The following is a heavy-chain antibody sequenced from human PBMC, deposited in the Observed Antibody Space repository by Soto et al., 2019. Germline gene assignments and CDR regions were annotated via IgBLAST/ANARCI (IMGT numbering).Heavy chain of an antibody. CDR1: GFTFSDYY. D-gene: IGHD3-22*01. CDR2: ISSSSSYT. J-gene: IGHJ6*02. CDR3: ARVRYDSSGYYYADYYYGMDV. Sequence: PVGSLRLSCAASGFTFSDYYMSWIRQAPGKGLEWVSYISSSSSYTNYADSVKGRFTISRDNAKNSLYLQMNSLRAEDTAVYYCARVRYDSSGYYYADYYYGMDVWGQGTTVTVSS. V-gene: IGHV3-11*06.